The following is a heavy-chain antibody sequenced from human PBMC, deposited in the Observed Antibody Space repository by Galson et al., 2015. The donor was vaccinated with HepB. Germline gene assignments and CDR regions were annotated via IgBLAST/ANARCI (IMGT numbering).Heavy chain of an antibody. D-gene: IGHD2-21*02. CDR3: ARAYCGGDCYSFGGRGYYFDY. CDR1: GFTVSSNY. Sequence: SLRLSCAASGFTVSSNYMSWVRQAPGKGLEWVSVIYSGGSTYYADSVKGRFTISRDNSKNTLYLQMNSLRAEDTAVYYCARAYCGGDCYSFGGRGYYFDYWGQGTLVTVSS. J-gene: IGHJ4*02. CDR2: IYSGGST. V-gene: IGHV3-66*01.